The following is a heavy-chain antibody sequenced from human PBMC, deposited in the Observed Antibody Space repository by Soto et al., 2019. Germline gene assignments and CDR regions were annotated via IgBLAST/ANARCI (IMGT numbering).Heavy chain of an antibody. CDR2: INPNSGGT. J-gene: IGHJ4*02. CDR3: ARVPEGYSGYDYFFYY. D-gene: IGHD5-12*01. V-gene: IGHV1-2*04. CDR1: GYTFTGYY. Sequence: ASVKVSCKASGYTFTGYYMHWVRQAPGQGLEWMGWINPNSGGTNYAQKFQGWVTMTRDTSISTAYMELSRRRSDDTAVYYCARVPEGYSGYDYFFYYWGQGTLVTVSS.